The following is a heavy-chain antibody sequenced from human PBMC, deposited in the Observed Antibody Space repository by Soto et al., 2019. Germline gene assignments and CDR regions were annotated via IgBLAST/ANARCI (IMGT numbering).Heavy chain of an antibody. V-gene: IGHV1-58*01. D-gene: IGHD3-22*01. CDR2: IVVGSGNT. CDR3: AATPVKTYYYDSSGYYPFDY. Sequence: ASVKVSCKASGFTFTSSAVQWVRQARGQRLEWIGWIVVGSGNTNYAQKFQERVTITRDMSTSTAYMELSSLRSEDTAVYYCAATPVKTYYYDSSGYYPFDYWGQGTLVTVSS. CDR1: GFTFTSSA. J-gene: IGHJ4*02.